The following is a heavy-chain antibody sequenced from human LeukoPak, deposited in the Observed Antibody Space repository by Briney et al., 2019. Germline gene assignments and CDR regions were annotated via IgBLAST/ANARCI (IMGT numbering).Heavy chain of an antibody. CDR1: GFTFSGYS. Sequence: GGSLRLSCAASGFTFSGYSMNWVRQAPGRGLEWVSYISSSTSTIYYADSVKGRFTISRDNAKNSLYLQMNSLRAEDTAVYYCARSYCSSTSCYTDYYYYYMDVWGKGTTVTVSS. CDR2: ISSSTSTI. J-gene: IGHJ6*03. D-gene: IGHD2-2*02. V-gene: IGHV3-48*01. CDR3: ARSYCSSTSCYTDYYYYYMDV.